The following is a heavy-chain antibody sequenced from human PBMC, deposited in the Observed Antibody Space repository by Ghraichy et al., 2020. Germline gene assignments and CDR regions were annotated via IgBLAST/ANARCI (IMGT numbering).Heavy chain of an antibody. V-gene: IGHV4-34*01. Sequence: SQTLSLTCAVYGGSFSGYYWSWIRQPPGKGQEWIGEINHSGSTNYNPSLKSRVTISLDTSKNQFSLRLSSVTAADTAVYYCARGIIAAAAYGYWGQGTLVTVSS. CDR3: ARGIIAAAAYGY. CDR1: GGSFSGYY. CDR2: INHSGST. D-gene: IGHD6-13*01. J-gene: IGHJ4*02.